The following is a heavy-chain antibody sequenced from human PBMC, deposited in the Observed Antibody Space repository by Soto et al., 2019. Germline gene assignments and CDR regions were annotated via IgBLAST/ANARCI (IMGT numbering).Heavy chain of an antibody. V-gene: IGHV3-23*01. CDR2: ISGSGGST. CDR3: AKDRSWYYDILTGYYYRVGPRGFDP. D-gene: IGHD3-9*01. J-gene: IGHJ5*02. CDR1: GFTFSSYA. Sequence: EVQLLESGGGLVQPGGSLRLSCAASGFTFSSYAMSWVRQAPGKGLEWVSAISGSGGSTYYADSVKGRFTISRDNSNNTLYLQMNSLRAEDTAVYYCAKDRSWYYDILTGYYYRVGPRGFDPWGQGTLVTVSS.